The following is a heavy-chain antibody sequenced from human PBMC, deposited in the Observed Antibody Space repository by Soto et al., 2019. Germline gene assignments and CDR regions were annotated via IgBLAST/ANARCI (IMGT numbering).Heavy chain of an antibody. D-gene: IGHD3-3*01. CDR3: AKDTADMYYDFWSGYYPAYYGMDV. J-gene: IGHJ6*02. Sequence: GGSLRLSCAASGFTFSSYAMSWVRQAPGKGLEWVSATSGSGGSTYYADSVKGRFTISRDNSKNTLYLQMNSLRAEDTAVYYCAKDTADMYYDFWSGYYPAYYGMDVWGQGTTVTVSS. V-gene: IGHV3-23*01. CDR2: TSGSGGST. CDR1: GFTFSSYA.